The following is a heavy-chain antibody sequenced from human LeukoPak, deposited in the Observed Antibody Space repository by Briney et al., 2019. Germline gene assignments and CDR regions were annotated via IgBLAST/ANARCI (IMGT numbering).Heavy chain of an antibody. Sequence: PGGSLRLSCAASGFTVSSNYMSWVRQAPGKGLEWVSGISNSGGSTYYADSVKGRFTISRDNSKNTLYPQMNSLRAEDTAVYYCAKGLYWFDPWGQGTLVTVSS. CDR2: ISNSGGST. CDR1: GFTVSSNY. D-gene: IGHD6-19*01. J-gene: IGHJ5*02. V-gene: IGHV3-23*01. CDR3: AKGLYWFDP.